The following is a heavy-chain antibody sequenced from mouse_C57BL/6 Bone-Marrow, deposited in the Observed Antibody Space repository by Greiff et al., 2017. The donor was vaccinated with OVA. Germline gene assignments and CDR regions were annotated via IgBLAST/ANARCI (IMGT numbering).Heavy chain of an antibody. D-gene: IGHD1-1*01. CDR1: GYPFTSYG. J-gene: IGHJ2*01. CDR2: FYPRSGNT. CDR3: ARVYGSPDY. Sequence: QVQLQHSGAELARPGASVKLSCKASGYPFTSYGISWVKQRTGQALEWIGEFYPRSGNTYYNEKFKGKATLTADKSSSTAYMELRSLTSEDAAVYFCARVYGSPDYWGQGTTLTVSS. V-gene: IGHV1-81*01.